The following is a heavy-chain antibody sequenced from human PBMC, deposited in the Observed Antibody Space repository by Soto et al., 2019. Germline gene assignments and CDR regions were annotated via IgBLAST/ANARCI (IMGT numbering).Heavy chain of an antibody. V-gene: IGHV3-66*01. CDR1: ELTISNRY. J-gene: IGHJ4*02. CDR3: AAYSHKGY. CDR2: IYSGGST. D-gene: IGHD3-16*01. Sequence: LLTVSRAASELTISNRYMSWVRQAPGKGLEWVSLIYSGGSTYYADSVKGRFTISRDSSKNTLYLQMNSLRAEDTAMYYCAAYSHKGYWGLGTLVTVSS.